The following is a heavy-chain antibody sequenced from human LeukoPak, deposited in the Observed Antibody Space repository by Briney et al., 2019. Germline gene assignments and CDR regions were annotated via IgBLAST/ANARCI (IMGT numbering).Heavy chain of an antibody. Sequence: ASVKVSCKASGGTFRTYDINWVRQAPGQGLEWMGGIIPIFGSTNYAQKFKGRVTITADESTSTAYMELRSLRSDDTAVYYCAKLEVDWFESWGQGTLVTVSS. J-gene: IGHJ5*01. D-gene: IGHD2-2*01. CDR3: AKLEVDWFES. CDR2: IIPIFGST. V-gene: IGHV1-69*13. CDR1: GGTFRTYD.